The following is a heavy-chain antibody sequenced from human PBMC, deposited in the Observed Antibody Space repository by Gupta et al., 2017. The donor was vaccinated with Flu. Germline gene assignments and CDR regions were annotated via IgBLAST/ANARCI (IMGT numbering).Heavy chain of an antibody. V-gene: IGHV1-2*02. D-gene: IGHD3-22*01. J-gene: IGHJ4*02. CDR1: GYTLTDYY. CDR3: ARGDGNGYDSSCYLIGGAAH. Sequence: QVHLVQSGAEVKRPGASMSVSCKASGYTLTDYYLHWMRQAPGEGLEWMGWMEPRSGGTNYAQRFQGRHTRTRDTSTTTAYMELNRLKLDETDGYYCARGDGNGYDSSCYLIGGAAHWGQGILVTVSS. CDR2: MEPRSGGT.